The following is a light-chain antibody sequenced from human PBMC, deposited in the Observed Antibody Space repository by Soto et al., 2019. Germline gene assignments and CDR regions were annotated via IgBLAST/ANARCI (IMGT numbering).Light chain of an antibody. V-gene: IGLV2-11*01. J-gene: IGLJ1*01. Sequence: QSVLTQPRSVSGSPGQSVTISCTGTSSYVGGYNYVSWYQQHPGKAPKLMIYDVSKRPSGVPDRFSGSKSGNTASLTISGLQAEDGAYYYCCSYAGSYVFGTGTKLTVL. CDR2: DVS. CDR3: CSYAGSYV. CDR1: SSYVGGYNY.